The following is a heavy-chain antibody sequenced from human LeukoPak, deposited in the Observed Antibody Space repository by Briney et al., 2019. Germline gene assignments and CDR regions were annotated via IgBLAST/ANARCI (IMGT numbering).Heavy chain of an antibody. Sequence: GGSLRLSCAASGFTFSSYAMSWVRQAPGKGLEWVAVISYDGSNKYYADSVKGRFTISRDNSKNTLYLQMNSLRAEDTAVYYCARDLVGATEYYYYGMDVWGQGTTVTVSS. D-gene: IGHD1-26*01. J-gene: IGHJ6*02. V-gene: IGHV3-30-3*01. CDR3: ARDLVGATEYYYYGMDV. CDR2: ISYDGSNK. CDR1: GFTFSSYA.